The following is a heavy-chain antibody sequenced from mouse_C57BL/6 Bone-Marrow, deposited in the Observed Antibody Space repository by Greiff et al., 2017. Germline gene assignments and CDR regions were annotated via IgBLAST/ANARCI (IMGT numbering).Heavy chain of an antibody. V-gene: IGHV1-26*01. CDR2: INPNNGGT. J-gene: IGHJ1*03. CDR1: GYTFTDYY. D-gene: IGHD1-1*01. CDR3: ARSCSSYVYWYFDF. Sequence: VQLQQSGPELVKPGASVKISCKASGYTFTDYYMNWVKQSHGKSLEWIGDINPNNGGTSYNQKFKGKATLTVDKSSSTAYMELRSLTSEDYAVYYCARSCSSYVYWYFDFWGTGTTVTVSS.